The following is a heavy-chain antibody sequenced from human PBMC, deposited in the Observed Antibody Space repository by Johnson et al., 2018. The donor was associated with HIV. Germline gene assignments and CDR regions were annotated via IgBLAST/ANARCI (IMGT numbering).Heavy chain of an antibody. Sequence: QVQLVESGGGVVQPGRSLRLSCAASGFTFSTYGMHWVRQAPGKGLEWVAVTWYDGSNQYYADSVKGRFSISRDNSKNSLYLQMNSLRAEDTAVYYCAREGEDAFDIWGQGTMVTVSS. J-gene: IGHJ3*02. CDR2: TWYDGSNQ. CDR3: AREGEDAFDI. D-gene: IGHD2-21*01. V-gene: IGHV3-33*01. CDR1: GFTFSTYG.